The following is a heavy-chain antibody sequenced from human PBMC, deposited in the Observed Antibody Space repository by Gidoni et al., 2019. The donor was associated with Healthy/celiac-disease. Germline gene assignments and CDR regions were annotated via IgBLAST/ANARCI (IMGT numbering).Heavy chain of an antibody. Sequence: EVQLVESGGGLVQPSRSLRLACAASGFTCDDYAMHWVRQAPGKGLEWVSGISWNSGSIGYADSVKGRFTISRDNAKNSLYLQMNSLRAEDTALYYCAKDFGIAVAGISDYWGQGTLVTVSS. CDR2: ISWNSGSI. J-gene: IGHJ4*02. CDR1: GFTCDDYA. D-gene: IGHD6-19*01. CDR3: AKDFGIAVAGISDY. V-gene: IGHV3-9*01.